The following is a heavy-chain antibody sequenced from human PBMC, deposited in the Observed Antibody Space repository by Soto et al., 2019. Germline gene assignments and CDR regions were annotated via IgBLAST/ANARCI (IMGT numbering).Heavy chain of an antibody. Sequence: SGPTLVNPTQTLTLSCSYSGFSLSTSGVGVGWIRQPPGKALDWLALIYWDDDKRYSPSLKSRLTITKDTSKNQVVLTMTNMDPVDTGTYYCAHFRIAVAGMAYYFDYWGQGTLVTVSS. CDR3: AHFRIAVAGMAYYFDY. V-gene: IGHV2-5*02. CDR2: IYWDDDK. J-gene: IGHJ4*02. D-gene: IGHD6-19*01. CDR1: GFSLSTSGVG.